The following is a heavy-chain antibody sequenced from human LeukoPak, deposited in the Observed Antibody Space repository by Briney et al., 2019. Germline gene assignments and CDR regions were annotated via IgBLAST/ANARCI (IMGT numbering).Heavy chain of an antibody. J-gene: IGHJ4*02. V-gene: IGHV4-38-2*02. CDR3: ARTDCSGGSCFFFDC. Sequence: SETLSLTCTVSGYSISSGYYWGWIRQPPGKGLEWIGSIYHSGSTYYNPSLKSRVTMSVDTSKNQFSLKLSSVTAADTAVYYCARTDCSGGSCFFFDCWGQGTLVTVSS. D-gene: IGHD2-15*01. CDR2: IYHSGST. CDR1: GYSISSGYY.